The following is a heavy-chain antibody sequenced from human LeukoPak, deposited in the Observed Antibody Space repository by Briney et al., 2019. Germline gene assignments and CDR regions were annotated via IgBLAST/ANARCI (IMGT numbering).Heavy chain of an antibody. CDR3: ARDPGDGFNSEAYDI. J-gene: IGHJ3*02. V-gene: IGHV3-30*03. CDR1: GFTLSRFG. CDR2: ISYDGSSK. Sequence: GTSLRLSCAASGFTLSRFGMSWVRQASGKGLEWVAIISYDGSSKKYADSVKGRFTIPRDNSKNTLFLQMNSLSAEDTALYYCARDPGDGFNSEAYDIWGQGTKVTVSS. D-gene: IGHD5-24*01.